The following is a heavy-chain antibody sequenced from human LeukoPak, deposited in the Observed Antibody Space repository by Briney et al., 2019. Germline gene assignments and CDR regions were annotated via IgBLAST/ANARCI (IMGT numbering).Heavy chain of an antibody. J-gene: IGHJ6*02. Sequence: GGSLRLSCAASGFTFSSYAMHWVRQAPGKGLEWVAVISYDGSNKYYADSVKGRFTISRDNSKNTLYLQMNSLRAEDTAVYYCARGVAVASYYYGMDVWGQGTTVTVSS. CDR3: ARGVAVASYYYGMDV. D-gene: IGHD6-19*01. V-gene: IGHV3-30-3*01. CDR2: ISYDGSNK. CDR1: GFTFSSYA.